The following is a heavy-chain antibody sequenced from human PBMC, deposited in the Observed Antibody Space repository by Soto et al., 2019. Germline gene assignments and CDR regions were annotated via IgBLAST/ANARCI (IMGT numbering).Heavy chain of an antibody. D-gene: IGHD3-3*01. V-gene: IGHV4-39*02. CDR1: GGSIRVQSYY. CDR3: ARGYYDFWSGYYRPYYYYGMDV. Sequence: PSETLSLTCTVSGGSIRVQSYYWTWIRQTPGKGLEWVGSSYYSGTSYFNPALKGRVTISVDTSTNQFSLRLTSVTAADTAVYYCARGYYDFWSGYYRPYYYYGMDVWGQGTTVTVSS. J-gene: IGHJ6*02. CDR2: SYYSGTS.